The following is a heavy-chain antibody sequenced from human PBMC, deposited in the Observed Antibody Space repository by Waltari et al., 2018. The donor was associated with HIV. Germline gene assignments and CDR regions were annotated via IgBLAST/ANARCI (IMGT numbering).Heavy chain of an antibody. J-gene: IGHJ6*02. D-gene: IGHD3-3*01. CDR2: ISYDGSNK. Sequence: QVQLVESGGGVVQPGRSLRLSCAASGFTFSIYSMHWVRQAPGKGLELVALISYDGSNKYYADSVKGRFTISRDNSKNSLYLQMNSLRADDTAVYYCARGLLDDFWSGYYPRAYGLDVWGRGTTVTVSS. CDR1: GFTFSIYS. V-gene: IGHV3-30*04. CDR3: ARGLLDDFWSGYYPRAYGLDV.